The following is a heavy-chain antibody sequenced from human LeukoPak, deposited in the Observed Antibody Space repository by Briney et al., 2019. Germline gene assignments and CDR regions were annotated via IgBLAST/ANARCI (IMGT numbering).Heavy chain of an antibody. V-gene: IGHV3-21*04. Sequence: GGSLRLSCAASGFTFSSYSMNWVRQAPGKGLEWVSSISSSSSYIYYADSVKGRFTISRDNSKNTLYLQMNSLRAEDTAVYYCAKDRRKREHYWGQGTLVTVSS. D-gene: IGHD1-26*01. CDR1: GFTFSSYS. CDR3: AKDRRKREHY. J-gene: IGHJ4*02. CDR2: ISSSSSYI.